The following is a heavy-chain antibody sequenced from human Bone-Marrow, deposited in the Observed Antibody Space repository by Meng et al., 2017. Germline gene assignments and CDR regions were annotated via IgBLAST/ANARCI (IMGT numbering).Heavy chain of an antibody. D-gene: IGHD3-10*01. Sequence: QVQRVQSGAGVKRPGSSVKVSCKASGGTFSSYAISWVRQAPGQGLEWMGGIIPIFGTANYAQKFQGRVTITADESTSTAYMELSSLRSEDTAVYYCARAYGSGSYLRAYYFDYWGQGTLVTVSS. V-gene: IGHV1-69*01. CDR2: IIPIFGTA. CDR3: ARAYGSGSYLRAYYFDY. CDR1: GGTFSSYA. J-gene: IGHJ4*02.